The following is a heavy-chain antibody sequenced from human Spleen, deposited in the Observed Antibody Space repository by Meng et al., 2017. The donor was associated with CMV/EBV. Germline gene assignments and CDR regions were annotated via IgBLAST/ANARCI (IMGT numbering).Heavy chain of an antibody. Sequence: KASGYTFTGYYMHWVRQAPGQGLEWMGWINPNSGGTNYAQKFQGRVTMTRDTSISTAYMELSRLRSDDTAVYYCARDSSRGSNRGFDPWGQGTLVTVSS. D-gene: IGHD6-13*01. CDR1: GYTFTGYY. CDR2: INPNSGGT. CDR3: ARDSSRGSNRGFDP. J-gene: IGHJ5*02. V-gene: IGHV1-2*02.